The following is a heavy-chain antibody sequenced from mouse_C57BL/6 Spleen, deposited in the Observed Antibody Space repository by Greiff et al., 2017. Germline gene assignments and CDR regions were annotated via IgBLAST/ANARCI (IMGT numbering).Heavy chain of an antibody. Sequence: QVQLKESGPELVKPGASVKISCKASGYAFSSSWMNWVKQRPGKGLEWIGRIYPGDGDTNYNGKFKGKATLTADKSSSTAYMQLSSLTSEDSAVFVCARWLLPNYFDYWGQGTTLTVSS. CDR3: ARWLLPNYFDY. J-gene: IGHJ2*01. D-gene: IGHD2-3*01. CDR2: IYPGDGDT. V-gene: IGHV1-82*01. CDR1: GYAFSSSW.